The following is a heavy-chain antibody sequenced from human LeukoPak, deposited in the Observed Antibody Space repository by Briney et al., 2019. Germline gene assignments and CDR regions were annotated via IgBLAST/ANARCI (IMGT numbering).Heavy chain of an antibody. V-gene: IGHV4-39*01. J-gene: IGHJ5*02. D-gene: IGHD3-9*01. CDR2: IYYSGST. Sequence: PSETLSLTCTVSGGSISSSSYYWGWIRQPPGKGLEWIGSIYYSGSTYYNPSLKSRVTISVDTSKNQFSLKLSSVTAADTAVYYCARQGNYDILTGYLPNWFDPWGQGTLATVSS. CDR3: ARQGNYDILTGYLPNWFDP. CDR1: GGSISSSSYY.